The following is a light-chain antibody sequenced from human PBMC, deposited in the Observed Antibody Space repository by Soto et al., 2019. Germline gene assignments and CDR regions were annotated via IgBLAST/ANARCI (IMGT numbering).Light chain of an antibody. CDR2: AAS. J-gene: IGKJ1*01. Sequence: DIQVTQSPPSLSASVGDRVTITCRASRDIANSLAWYQQVPGKAPKLLIYAASTLQSGVPSRFRGSGSGTSFILHITSLQPEDVATDPCQKYNKAPCSFGQGTKLE. CDR3: QKYNKAPCS. CDR1: RDIANS. V-gene: IGKV1-27*01.